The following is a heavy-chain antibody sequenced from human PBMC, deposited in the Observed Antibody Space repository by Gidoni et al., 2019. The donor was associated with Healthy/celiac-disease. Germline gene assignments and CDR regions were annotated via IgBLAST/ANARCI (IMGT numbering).Heavy chain of an antibody. Sequence: QVQLVEAGGGVVQPGRSLRLSCAASGFTFSSYAMHWVRQAPVKGLEWVAVISYDGSNKYYADSVKGRFTISRDNSKNTLYLQMNSLRAEDTAVYYCARDFSTGYFDYWGQGTLVTVSS. CDR3: ARDFSTGYFDY. V-gene: IGHV3-30-3*01. CDR1: GFTFSSYA. CDR2: ISYDGSNK. J-gene: IGHJ4*02.